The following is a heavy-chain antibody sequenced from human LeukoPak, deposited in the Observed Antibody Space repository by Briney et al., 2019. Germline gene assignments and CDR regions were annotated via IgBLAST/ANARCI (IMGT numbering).Heavy chain of an antibody. V-gene: IGHV3-72*01. D-gene: IGHD1-20*01. Sequence: PGGSLRLSCAASGFTFSDHFMDWVRQAPGKGLEWVGRIRKKPNSYTTEYAASVKGRFTISRDDSKNSLYLQMNGLEAEDTGVYYCARVSAITGATDALDFWGQGAMVTVSS. CDR1: GFTFSDHF. CDR3: ARVSAITGATDALDF. J-gene: IGHJ3*01. CDR2: IRKKPNSYTT.